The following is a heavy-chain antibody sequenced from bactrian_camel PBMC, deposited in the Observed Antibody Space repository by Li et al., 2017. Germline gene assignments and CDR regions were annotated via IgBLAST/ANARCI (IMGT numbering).Heavy chain of an antibody. CDR2: MYGDGSVI. CDR3: AASGVFGTGPP. V-gene: IGHV3S7*01. Sequence: HVQLVESGGGLVQPGGPLRLACEGSGFTFSSQAMSWVRQAPGKGLEWVSGMYGDGSVIRYTQSVKDRFTISRDNDKNTLYLQMDWLKPEDTAVYYCAASGVFGTGPPRGQGTQVTVS. CDR1: GFTFSSQA. D-gene: IGHD5*01. J-gene: IGHJ4*01.